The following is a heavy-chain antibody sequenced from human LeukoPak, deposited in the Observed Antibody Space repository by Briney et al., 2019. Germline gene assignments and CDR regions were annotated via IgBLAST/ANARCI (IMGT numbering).Heavy chain of an antibody. Sequence: PSETLSLTCTVSGGSISSSSYYWGWIRQPPGKGLEWIGSIYYSGSTYYNPSLKSRVTISVDTSKNQFSLKLSSVTAADTAVYYCAQILWFGEFHWFDPWGQGTLVTVSS. CDR1: GGSISSSSYY. CDR3: AQILWFGEFHWFDP. J-gene: IGHJ5*02. V-gene: IGHV4-39*01. D-gene: IGHD3-10*01. CDR2: IYYSGST.